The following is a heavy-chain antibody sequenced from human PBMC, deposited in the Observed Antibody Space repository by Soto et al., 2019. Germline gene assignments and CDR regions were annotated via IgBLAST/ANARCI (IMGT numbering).Heavy chain of an antibody. CDR2: LYDVDGS. CDR3: ATWHEREHAFDV. D-gene: IGHD1-1*01. CDR1: GLTISGKKY. V-gene: IGHV3-53*01. Sequence: DVQLVESGGGLIQPEESLRLSCAAFGLTISGKKYVAWFRQAPGKGLEWVSALYDVDGSFYADSVTGRFTTSSDSSKTSVYLQMDDLRPDDTAVYYCATWHEREHAFDVWGRGTTVTISS. J-gene: IGHJ3*01.